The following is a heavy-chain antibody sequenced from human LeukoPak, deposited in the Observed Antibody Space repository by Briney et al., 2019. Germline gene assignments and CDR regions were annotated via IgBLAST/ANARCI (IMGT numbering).Heavy chain of an antibody. D-gene: IGHD3-22*01. J-gene: IGHJ5*02. V-gene: IGHV1-69*05. CDR2: IIPIFGTA. Sequence: SVKVFCKASGGTFSSYAISWVRQAPGQGLEWMGRIIPIFGTANYAQKFQGRVTITTDESTSTAYMELSSLRSEDTAVYYCASNYDSSGYYYRTWGQGTLVTVSS. CDR1: GGTFSSYA. CDR3: ASNYDSSGYYYRT.